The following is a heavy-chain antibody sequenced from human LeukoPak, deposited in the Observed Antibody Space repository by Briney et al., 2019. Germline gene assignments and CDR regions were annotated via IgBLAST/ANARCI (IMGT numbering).Heavy chain of an antibody. V-gene: IGHV3-21*01. J-gene: IGHJ6*02. CDR2: ISSSSSYI. CDR1: GFTFSSYS. CDR3: ARDRVYCSSTSCYDYYGMDV. Sequence: GGSLRLSCAASGFTFSSYSMNWVRQAPGKGLERVSSISSSSSYIYYADSVKGRFTISRDNAKNSLYLQMNSLRAEDTAVYYCARDRVYCSSTSCYDYYGMDVWGQGTTVTVSS. D-gene: IGHD2-2*01.